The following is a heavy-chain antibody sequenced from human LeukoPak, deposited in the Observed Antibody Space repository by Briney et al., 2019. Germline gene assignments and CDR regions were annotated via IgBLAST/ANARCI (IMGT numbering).Heavy chain of an antibody. V-gene: IGHV4-59*01. CDR3: ARDRDYGDYWYFDL. CDR2: IYYSGST. D-gene: IGHD4-17*01. CDR1: GGSLSSYY. Sequence: SETLSLTCTVSGGSLSSYYWSWIRQPPGKGLEWIGYIYYSGSTNYNPSLKSRVTISVDTSKNQFSLKLSSVTAADTAVYYCARDRDYGDYWYFDLWGRGTLVTVSS. J-gene: IGHJ2*01.